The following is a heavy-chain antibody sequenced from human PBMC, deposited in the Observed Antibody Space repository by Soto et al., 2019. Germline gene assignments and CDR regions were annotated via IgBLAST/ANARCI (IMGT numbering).Heavy chain of an antibody. D-gene: IGHD6-19*01. CDR1: GYTFISYA. CDR2: INADNGNT. CDR3: ARDRNPGGSSGWF. Sequence: ASVKVSCKASGYTFISYAIHWVRQAPGQRLEWMGWINADNGNTEYSQKFQGRVAITRDTSANTAYMELSSLRSEDTAVYYCARDRNPGGSSGWFWGQGTLVTVSS. J-gene: IGHJ4*02. V-gene: IGHV1-3*01.